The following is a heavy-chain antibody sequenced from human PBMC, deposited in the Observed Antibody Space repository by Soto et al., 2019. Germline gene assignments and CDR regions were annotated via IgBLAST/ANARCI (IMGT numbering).Heavy chain of an antibody. CDR2: INHSGST. V-gene: IGHV4-34*01. D-gene: IGHD1-7*01. CDR3: ARGRPRTTYYYYYGMDV. J-gene: IGHJ6*02. Sequence: SETLSLTCAVYGGSFSGYYWSWIRQPPGKGLEWIGEINHSGSTNYNPSLKSRVTISVDTSKNQFSLKLSSVTAADTAVYYFARGRPRTTYYYYYGMDVWGQGTTVTVSS. CDR1: GGSFSGYY.